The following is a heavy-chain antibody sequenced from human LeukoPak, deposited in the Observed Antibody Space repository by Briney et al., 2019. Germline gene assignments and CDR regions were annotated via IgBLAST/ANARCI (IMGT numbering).Heavy chain of an antibody. Sequence: SGTLSLTCAVSGGSISSSNWWSWVRQPPGKGLEWIGEIYHSGSTNYNPSLKSRVTISVDKSKNQFSLKLSSVTAADTAVYYCARVGPGGYARYGAETLFGYWGQGTLVTVSS. CDR2: IYHSGST. CDR3: ARVGPGGYARYGAETLFGY. D-gene: IGHD4-17*01. V-gene: IGHV4-4*02. J-gene: IGHJ4*02. CDR1: GGSISSSNW.